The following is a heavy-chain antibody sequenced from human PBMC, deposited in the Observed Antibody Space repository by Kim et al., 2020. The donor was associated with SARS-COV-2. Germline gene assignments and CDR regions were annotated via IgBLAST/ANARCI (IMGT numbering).Heavy chain of an antibody. V-gene: IGHV3-66*01. Sequence: YHADSVRGRFPISRENSKNTLYRQMNSLRAEDTAVYYCARDYVAAAGIGYWGQGTLVTVSS. D-gene: IGHD6-13*01. CDR3: ARDYVAAAGIGY. J-gene: IGHJ4*02.